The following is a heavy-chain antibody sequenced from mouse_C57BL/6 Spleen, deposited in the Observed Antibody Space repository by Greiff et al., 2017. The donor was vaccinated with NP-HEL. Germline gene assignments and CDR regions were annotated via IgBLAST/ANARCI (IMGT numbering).Heavy chain of an antibody. J-gene: IGHJ3*01. Sequence: QVQLQQPGAELVKPGASVKLSCKASGYTFTSYWMHWVKQRPGQGLEWIGMINPNSGSTNYNEKFKSKATLTVDKSSSTAYMHISRLPSEDSAVYYCARFDEYDGASGFAYWGQGTLVTVAA. D-gene: IGHD2-4*01. CDR3: ARFDEYDGASGFAY. CDR2: INPNSGST. CDR1: GYTFTSYW. V-gene: IGHV1-64*01.